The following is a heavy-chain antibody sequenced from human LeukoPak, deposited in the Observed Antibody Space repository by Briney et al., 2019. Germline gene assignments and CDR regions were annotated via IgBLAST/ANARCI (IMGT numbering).Heavy chain of an antibody. CDR3: AILRGSLVHLHY. CDR1: GFTFSSYA. CDR2: ISGSGGST. D-gene: IGHD1-26*01. Sequence: GGSLRLSCAASGFTFSSYAMSWVRQAPGKGLEWVSAISGSGGSTYYADSVKGRFTISRDNSKNTLYLQMNSLRAEDTAVYYCAILRGSLVHLHYWGKGTLVTVSS. J-gene: IGHJ4*02. V-gene: IGHV3-23*01.